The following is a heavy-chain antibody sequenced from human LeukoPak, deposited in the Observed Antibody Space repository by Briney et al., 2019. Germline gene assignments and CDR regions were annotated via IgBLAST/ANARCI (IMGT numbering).Heavy chain of an antibody. D-gene: IGHD2-2*01. Sequence: GGSLRLSCAASGFTFSSYAMHWVRQAPGKGLEWVAVISYDGSNKYYADSAKGRFTISRDNSKNTLYLQMNSLRAEDTAVYYCATLGYCSSTSCYAFDYWGQGTLVTVSS. CDR1: GFTFSSYA. J-gene: IGHJ4*02. V-gene: IGHV3-30-3*01. CDR2: ISYDGSNK. CDR3: ATLGYCSSTSCYAFDY.